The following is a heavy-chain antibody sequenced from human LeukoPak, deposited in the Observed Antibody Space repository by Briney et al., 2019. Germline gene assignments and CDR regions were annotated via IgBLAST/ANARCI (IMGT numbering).Heavy chain of an antibody. Sequence: SETLSLTCTVSGGSISSGGYYWSWIRQHPGKGLEWIGYIYYSGSTYYNPSLKSRVTISVDTSKNQFFLKLSSVTAADTAVYYCARWSKNYGGNPYYFDYWGQGTLVTVSS. J-gene: IGHJ4*02. CDR1: GGSISSGGYY. CDR2: IYYSGST. CDR3: ARWSKNYGGNPYYFDY. D-gene: IGHD4-23*01. V-gene: IGHV4-31*03.